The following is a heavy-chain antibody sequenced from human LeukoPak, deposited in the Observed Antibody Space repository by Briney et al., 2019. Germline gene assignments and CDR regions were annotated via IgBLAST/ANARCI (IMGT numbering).Heavy chain of an antibody. Sequence: SETLSLTCTVSGYSISSGYYWGWIRQPPGKGLEWIGSIYHSGSTYYNPSLKSRVTISVDTSKNQFSLKLSSVTAADTAVYYCARSGYGVLLWFGELSLWGQGTLVTVSS. D-gene: IGHD3-10*01. V-gene: IGHV4-38-2*02. CDR2: IYHSGST. CDR1: GYSISSGYY. J-gene: IGHJ4*02. CDR3: ARSGYGVLLWFGELSL.